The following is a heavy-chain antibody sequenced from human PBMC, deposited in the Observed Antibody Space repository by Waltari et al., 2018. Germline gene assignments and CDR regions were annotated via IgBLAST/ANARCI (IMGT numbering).Heavy chain of an antibody. CDR2: ISRCGSTI. V-gene: IGHV3-11*04. D-gene: IGHD3-10*01. J-gene: IGHJ3*02. Sequence: QVQLVESGGGLVKPGGSLRLSCAASGFTFSDYYMSWIRQAPGKGLDWVSYISRCGSTIYYADSVKGRFTISRDNAKNSLYLQMNSLRAEDTAVYYCARDPPQLADAFDIWGQGTMVTVSS. CDR3: ARDPPQLADAFDI. CDR1: GFTFSDYY.